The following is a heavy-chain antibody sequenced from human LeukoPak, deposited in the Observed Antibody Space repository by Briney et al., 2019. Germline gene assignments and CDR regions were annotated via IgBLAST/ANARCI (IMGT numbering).Heavy chain of an antibody. V-gene: IGHV1-69*13. Sequence: SVKVSCKASGYTFTSYYMHWVRQAPGQGLEWMGGIFPIFGTANYAQKFQGRVTITADESTSTAYMELSSLRSEDTAVYYCAREVGYSGYDSSSYYFDYWGQGTLVTVSS. J-gene: IGHJ4*02. CDR2: IFPIFGTA. D-gene: IGHD5-12*01. CDR1: GYTFTSYY. CDR3: AREVGYSGYDSSSYYFDY.